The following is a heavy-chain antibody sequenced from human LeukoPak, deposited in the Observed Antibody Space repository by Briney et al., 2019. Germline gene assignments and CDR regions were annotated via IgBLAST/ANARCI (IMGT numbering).Heavy chain of an antibody. Sequence: GGSLRLSCAASGSTFSNYAMHWVRQAPGKGLEWVAFIRYDGNYKYYADSVKGRFTISRDNSKNTLYLQMNSLRTEDAAVFYCVKENSGGFDSWGQGTLVTVSS. CDR3: VKENSGGFDS. CDR2: IRYDGNYK. CDR1: GSTFSNYA. J-gene: IGHJ4*02. V-gene: IGHV3-30*02. D-gene: IGHD1-7*01.